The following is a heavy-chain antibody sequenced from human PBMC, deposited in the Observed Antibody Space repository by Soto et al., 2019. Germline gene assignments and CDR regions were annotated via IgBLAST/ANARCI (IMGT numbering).Heavy chain of an antibody. Sequence: QVQLRESGPGLVKPSETLSLTCTVSGDSISHYYWNWIRQSPGRGLELVGDIDNTGSTIHKPSLQSRVTILVDMSNNQYALRLTSVTAADTAVYYCARRRCLVGRCYGGNWLDPWGQGLLVTVSS. CDR3: ARRRCLVGRCYGGNWLDP. V-gene: IGHV4-59*08. CDR2: IDNTGST. D-gene: IGHD1-26*01. J-gene: IGHJ5*02. CDR1: GDSISHYY.